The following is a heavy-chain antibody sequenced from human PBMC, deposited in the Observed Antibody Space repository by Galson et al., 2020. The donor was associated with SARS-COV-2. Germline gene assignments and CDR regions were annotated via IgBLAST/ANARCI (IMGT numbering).Heavy chain of an antibody. CDR1: GFTFSSYA. J-gene: IGHJ2*01. CDR3: AGGDSSGSGAWWYFDL. CDR2: ISGSGGST. D-gene: IGHD6-19*01. Sequence: GGSLRLSCAASGFTFSSYAMSWVRQAPGKGLEWVSAISGSGGSTYYADSVKGRFTISRDNSKNTLYLQMNSLRAEDTAVYYCAGGDSSGSGAWWYFDLWGRGTLVTVSS. V-gene: IGHV3-23*01.